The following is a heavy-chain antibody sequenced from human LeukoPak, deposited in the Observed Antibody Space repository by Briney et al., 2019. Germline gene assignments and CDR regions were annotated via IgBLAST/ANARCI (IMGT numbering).Heavy chain of an antibody. CDR2: ICYSGST. J-gene: IGHJ4*02. D-gene: IGHD3-3*01. V-gene: IGHV4-59*01. CDR1: GGSISSYY. CDR3: ARGDFWSGYYISY. Sequence: SETLSLTCTVSGGSISSYYWSWIRQPPGKGPEWIGYICYSGSTNYNPSLKSRVTISVDTSKNQFSLKLSSVTAADTAVYYCARGDFWSGYYISYWGQGTLVTVSS.